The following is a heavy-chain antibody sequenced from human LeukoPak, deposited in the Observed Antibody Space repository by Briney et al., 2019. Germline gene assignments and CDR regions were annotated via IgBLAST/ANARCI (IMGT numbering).Heavy chain of an antibody. CDR3: ARGYCSSTSCYWGYYYYGMDV. D-gene: IGHD2-2*01. J-gene: IGHJ6*02. CDR2: INPNSGGT. CDR1: GYTFTGYY. Sequence: ASVKVSCKASGYTFTGYYMHWVRQAPGQGLEWMGWINPNSGGTNYAQKFQGRVTMTRDTSISTAYVELRSLRSDDTAVYYCARGYCSSTSCYWGYYYYGMDVWGQGTTVTVSS. V-gene: IGHV1-2*02.